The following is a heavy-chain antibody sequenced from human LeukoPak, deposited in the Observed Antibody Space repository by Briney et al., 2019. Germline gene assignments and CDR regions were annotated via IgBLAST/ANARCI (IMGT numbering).Heavy chain of an antibody. CDR3: AREGITIFGVADSNWFDP. Sequence: GGSLRLSCAASGFTFSDHYMSWIRQAPGKGLEWVSYISGSGSTIYYAASVRGRFTISRDNAKNSLYLQMNSLRAEDTAIYYCAREGITIFGVADSNWFDPWGQGTLVTVSS. D-gene: IGHD3-3*01. CDR2: ISGSGSTI. CDR1: GFTFSDHY. V-gene: IGHV3-11*01. J-gene: IGHJ5*02.